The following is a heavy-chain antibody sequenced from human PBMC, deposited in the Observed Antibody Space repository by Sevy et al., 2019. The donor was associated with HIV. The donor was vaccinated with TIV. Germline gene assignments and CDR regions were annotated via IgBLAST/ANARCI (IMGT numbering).Heavy chain of an antibody. CDR2: IKHDGTET. Sequence: GGSLRLSCAASGFSFSDYWMSWVRQAPGKGLEWVANIKHDGTETYYVDSVKGRFTISRDNGKKSLYLQMNSLRVEDTTVYYCARPGRLWAFDQWDQGVLVTVSS. CDR3: ARPGRLWAFDQ. V-gene: IGHV3-7*01. J-gene: IGHJ4*02. D-gene: IGHD3-10*01. CDR1: GFSFSDYW.